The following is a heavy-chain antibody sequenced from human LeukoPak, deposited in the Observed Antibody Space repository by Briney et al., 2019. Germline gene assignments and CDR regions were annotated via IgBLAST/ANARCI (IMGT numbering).Heavy chain of an antibody. CDR3: ARDRNTGSSYENLFEY. J-gene: IGHJ4*02. V-gene: IGHV3-74*01. CDR2: INSDGSST. Sequence: GGSRRLSCAASGFTFSSYWMHWVRQAPGKGLVWVSRINSDGSSTSYADSGKGRFTISRDNAKNTLYLQMNSLRAEDTSVYYCARDRNTGSSYENLFEYWGQGSLVTVSS. D-gene: IGHD1-26*01. CDR1: GFTFSSYW.